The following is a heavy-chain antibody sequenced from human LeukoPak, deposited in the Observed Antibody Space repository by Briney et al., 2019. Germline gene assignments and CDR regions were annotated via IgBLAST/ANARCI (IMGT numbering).Heavy chain of an antibody. CDR2: FDPEDGET. J-gene: IGHJ3*02. D-gene: IGHD2-21*01. CDR1: GYTLTELS. CDR3: ATPGLREFPNAFDI. V-gene: IGHV1-24*01. Sequence: ASVKVSRKVSGYTLTELSMHWVRQAPGKGLEWMGGFDPEDGETIYAQKFQGRVTMTEDTSTDTAYMELSSLRSEDTAVYYCATPGLREFPNAFDIWGQGTMVTVSS.